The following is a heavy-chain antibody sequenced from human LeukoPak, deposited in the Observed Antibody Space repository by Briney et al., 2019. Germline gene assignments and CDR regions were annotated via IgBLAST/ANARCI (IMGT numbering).Heavy chain of an antibody. CDR2: FSRSSSYI. J-gene: IGHJ4*02. V-gene: IGHV3-21*01. Sequence: GGSLRLSCAASGFTFSSYSMNWVRQAPGKGLEWVSSFSRSSSYIYYADSVKGRFTVSRDNAKNSLYLQMDSLRAEDTAVYYCARYSNGFDYWGQGTLVTVSS. D-gene: IGHD4-11*01. CDR3: ARYSNGFDY. CDR1: GFTFSSYS.